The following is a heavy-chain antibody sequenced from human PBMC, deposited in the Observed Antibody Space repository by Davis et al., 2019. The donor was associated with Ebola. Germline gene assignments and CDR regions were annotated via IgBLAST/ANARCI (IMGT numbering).Heavy chain of an antibody. CDR3: ARMPRGYRDEGYALDV. Sequence: GESLKISCQGSGYMFAKYWIGWVRQVSGKGLEWVGIVYPGDSDITYSPSFQGQVTISVDKSLSTTFLQWSTLKASDTAIYYCARMPRGYRDEGYALDVWGQGTTVTVSS. CDR1: GYMFAKYW. V-gene: IGHV5-51*01. D-gene: IGHD2-2*01. CDR2: VYPGDSDI. J-gene: IGHJ6*02.